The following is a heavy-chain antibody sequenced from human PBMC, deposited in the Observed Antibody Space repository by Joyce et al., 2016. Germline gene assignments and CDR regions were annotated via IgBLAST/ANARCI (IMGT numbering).Heavy chain of an antibody. CDR2: INQSGST. D-gene: IGHD3-16*01. CDR3: ARGGSGHNRYAL. Sequence: QVQLQQRGAGLLKPSEPLSLTCGVYGGSFSGYYWSWIRQSPGKGLEWIGEINQSGSTNYIPSLTGRVTISVDTSKNQFSLKLSSVTAADTAVYSCARGGSGHNRYALWGQGTLVTVSS. CDR1: GGSFSGYY. V-gene: IGHV4-34*01. J-gene: IGHJ4*02.